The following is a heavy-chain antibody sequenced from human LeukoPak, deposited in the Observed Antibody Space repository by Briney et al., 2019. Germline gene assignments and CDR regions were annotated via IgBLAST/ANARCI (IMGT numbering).Heavy chain of an antibody. D-gene: IGHD3-9*01. CDR2: IKQDGSEK. CDR3: ARVHYGILTGYHYYFDY. J-gene: IGHJ4*02. V-gene: IGHV3-7*01. Sequence: PGGSLRLSCAASGFTFSSYWMSWVRQAPGKGLEWVANIKQDGSEKYYVDSVRGRFTISRDNAKNSLYLQMNSLRAEDTAVYYCARVHYGILTGYHYYFDYWGQGTLVTVSS. CDR1: GFTFSSYW.